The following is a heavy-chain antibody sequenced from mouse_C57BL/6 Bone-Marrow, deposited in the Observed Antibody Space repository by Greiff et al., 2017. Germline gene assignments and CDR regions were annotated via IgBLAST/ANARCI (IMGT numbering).Heavy chain of an antibody. J-gene: IGHJ4*01. CDR1: GYTFTSYT. V-gene: IGHV1-4*01. D-gene: IGHD2-3*01. CDR3: ARRRWLLRVYAMDY. CDR2: INPSSGYT. Sequence: QVQLKQSGAELARPGASVKMSCKASGYTFTSYTMHWVKQRPGQGLEWIGYINPSSGYTKYNQKFKDKATLTADKSSRTAYMQLSSLTSEDSAVYYCARRRWLLRVYAMDYWGQGTSVTVSS.